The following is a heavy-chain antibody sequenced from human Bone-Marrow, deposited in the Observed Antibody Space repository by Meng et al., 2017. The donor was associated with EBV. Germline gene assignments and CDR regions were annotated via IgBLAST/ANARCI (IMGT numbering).Heavy chain of an antibody. Sequence: GSGPGLVEPCETLSLTCTVSGGSISSSSCYWGWIRQPPGKGLEWIGSIYYSGSTYYNPSLKSRVTISVDTSKNQFSLKLSSVTAADTAVYYCAREQVGATRPFDYWGQGTLVTVSS. D-gene: IGHD1-26*01. CDR2: IYYSGST. CDR1: GGSISSSSCY. CDR3: AREQVGATRPFDY. J-gene: IGHJ4*02. V-gene: IGHV4-39*07.